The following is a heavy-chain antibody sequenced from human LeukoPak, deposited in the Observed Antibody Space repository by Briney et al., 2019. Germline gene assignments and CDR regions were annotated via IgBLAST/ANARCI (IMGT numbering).Heavy chain of an antibody. CDR2: MNPNSGNT. J-gene: IGHJ4*02. D-gene: IGHD3-22*01. CDR1: GYTFTTYD. CDR3: ARDVYDSSGADY. V-gene: IGHV1-8*01. Sequence: ASVKVSCKASGYTFTTYDINWVRQATGQGLEWMGWMNPNSGNTGYAQKFQGRVTMTRNTSISTAYMELRSLRSDDTAVYYCARDVYDSSGADYWGQGTLVTVSS.